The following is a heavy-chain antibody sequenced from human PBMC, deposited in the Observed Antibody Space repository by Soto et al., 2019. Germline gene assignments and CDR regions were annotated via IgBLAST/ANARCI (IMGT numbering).Heavy chain of an antibody. CDR1: GITFSSFA. CDR3: AKDFSRSSFDH. J-gene: IGHJ4*02. D-gene: IGHD3-10*01. Sequence: GGSLSLSCAAPGITFSSFAMHWVRQSPRRGLEWVAMISDGGGNVYYAAAVKGRFTVSRDNYRDCVDLESSSLTGDDAAVYYCAKDFSRSSFDHWGQGTPVTVSS. V-gene: IGHV3-23*01. CDR2: ISDGGGNV.